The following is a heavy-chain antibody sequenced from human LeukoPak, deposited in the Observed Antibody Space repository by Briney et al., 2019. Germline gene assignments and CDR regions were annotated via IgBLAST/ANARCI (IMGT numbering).Heavy chain of an antibody. J-gene: IGHJ4*02. Sequence: TGGSLRLSCAASGFSFSSCAMGWVRQAPGKGPAWVSSISGGADSTYYADSVKGRFTISRDNSKNTLYLQINSLRVEDTAIYYCVKAREYSGHDPFGDYRGQGDLVTVSS. CDR2: ISGGADST. V-gene: IGHV3-23*01. CDR3: VKAREYSGHDPFGDY. D-gene: IGHD5-12*01. CDR1: GFSFSSCA.